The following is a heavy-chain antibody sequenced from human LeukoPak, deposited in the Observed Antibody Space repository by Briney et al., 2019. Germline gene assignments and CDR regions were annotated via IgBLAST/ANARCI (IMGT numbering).Heavy chain of an antibody. J-gene: IGHJ4*02. V-gene: IGHV3-23*01. D-gene: IGHD6-13*01. CDR1: GFTFSSYA. Sequence: GGSLRLSCAASGFTFSSYAMTWVRQAPGKGLEWVSAISGSGGSTYYADPVKGRFTISRDNSKNTLYLQMNSLRGEDTAIYYCAKGGYGRNWYEDHWGQGTLVTVSS. CDR3: AKGGYGRNWYEDH. CDR2: ISGSGGST.